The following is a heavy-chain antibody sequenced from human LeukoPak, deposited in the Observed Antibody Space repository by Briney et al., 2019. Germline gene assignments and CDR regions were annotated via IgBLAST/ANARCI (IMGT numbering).Heavy chain of an antibody. CDR2: IYTRGST. V-gene: IGHV4-4*09. CDR3: ASENYYYMDV. Sequence: SETLSLTCTVSGGSITSYYWSWLRQPPGKGLEWIGYIYTRGSTNSAPSLKSRVTISADTSKNQFSLKLSSVTAADTAVYYCASENYYYMDVWGKGTTVTVSS. J-gene: IGHJ6*03. CDR1: GGSITSYY.